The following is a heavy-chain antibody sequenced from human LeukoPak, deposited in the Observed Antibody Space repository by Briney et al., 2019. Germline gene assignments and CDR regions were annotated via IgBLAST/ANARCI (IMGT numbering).Heavy chain of an antibody. CDR1: GGSISSYY. D-gene: IGHD6-13*01. Sequence: RSSETLSLTCTVSGGSISSYYWSWIRQPAGKGLEWIGRIYTSGSTNYNPSLKSRVTISVDTSKNQFSLKLSSVTAADTAVYYCARASDSSSWYAGRFSGWFDPWGQGTLVTVSS. V-gene: IGHV4-4*07. CDR3: ARASDSSSWYAGRFSGWFDP. J-gene: IGHJ5*02. CDR2: IYTSGST.